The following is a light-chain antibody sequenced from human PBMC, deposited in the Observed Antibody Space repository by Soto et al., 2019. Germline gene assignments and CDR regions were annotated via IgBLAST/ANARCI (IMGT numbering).Light chain of an antibody. CDR2: DAS. CDR1: QDINNF. Sequence: DIQVTQSPSSLSASIGDRVTITCQASQDINNFLNWYQQKPGKAPKLLISDASNLETGVPSRFSGSASGTHFTFTISGLQPEDFAVYYCQQRSNWPLTFGGGTKVEIK. CDR3: QQRSNWPLT. V-gene: IGKV1-33*01. J-gene: IGKJ4*01.